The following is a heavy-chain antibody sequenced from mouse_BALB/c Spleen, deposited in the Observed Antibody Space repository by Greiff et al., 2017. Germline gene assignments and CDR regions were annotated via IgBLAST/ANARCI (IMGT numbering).Heavy chain of an antibody. CDR2: IRNKANGYTT. V-gene: IGHV7-3*02. J-gene: IGHJ3*01. CDR3: ARDRPTWFAY. Sequence: EVQLQESGGGLVQPGGSLRLSCATSGFTFTDYYMSWVRQPPGKALEWLGFIRNKANGYTTEYSASVKGRFTISRDNSQSILYLQMNTLRAEDSATYYCARDRPTWFAYWGQGTLVTVSA. CDR1: GFTFTDYY.